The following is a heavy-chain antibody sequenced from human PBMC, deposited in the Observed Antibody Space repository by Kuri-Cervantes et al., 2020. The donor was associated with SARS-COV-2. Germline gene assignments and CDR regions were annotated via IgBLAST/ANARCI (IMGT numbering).Heavy chain of an antibody. D-gene: IGHD3-3*01. J-gene: IGHJ4*02. CDR3: ARRPSDDFWSGYYYDY. CDR1: GGSISSHY. V-gene: IGHV4-59*04. CDR2: IYYSGGT. Sequence: ETLYITCTVSGGSISSHYWSWIRQPPGKGLEWIGYIYYSGGTYYNPSLKSRVTISVDTSKNHFSLKLSCVTAADTAVYYCARRPSDDFWSGYYYDYWGQGTLVTVSS.